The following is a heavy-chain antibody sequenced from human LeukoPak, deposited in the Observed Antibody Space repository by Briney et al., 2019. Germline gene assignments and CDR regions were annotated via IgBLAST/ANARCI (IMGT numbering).Heavy chain of an antibody. D-gene: IGHD2-2*01. J-gene: IGHJ6*03. CDR3: ARGAAPSDIVVVPAAFYYYHYYMDV. CDR2: INPNSGGT. Sequence: ASVKVSCKASGYTFTGYYMHWVRQAPGQGLEWMGWINPNSGGTNYAQEFQGRVTMTRDTSISTAYMELSRLRSDDTAVYYCARGAAPSDIVVVPAAFYYYHYYMDVWGKGTTVTVSS. CDR1: GYTFTGYY. V-gene: IGHV1-2*02.